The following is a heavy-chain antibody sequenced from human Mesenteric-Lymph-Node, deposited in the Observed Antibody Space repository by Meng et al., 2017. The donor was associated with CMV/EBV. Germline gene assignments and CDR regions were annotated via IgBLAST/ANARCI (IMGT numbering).Heavy chain of an antibody. CDR2: IEGDGNTK. CDR1: GFTFNDYW. J-gene: IGHJ4*02. CDR3: ASMWEGGY. V-gene: IGHV3-7*01. Sequence: GESLKISCTVSGFTFNDYWMSWVRQAPGKGLEWVADIEGDGNTKYYADSVKGRFTISRDNAKKALYLQMNALRVEDTAVYYCASMWEGGYWGQGMLVTVSS. D-gene: IGHD1-26*01.